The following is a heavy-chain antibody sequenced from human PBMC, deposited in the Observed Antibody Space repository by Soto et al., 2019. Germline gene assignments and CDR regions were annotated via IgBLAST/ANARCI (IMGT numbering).Heavy chain of an antibody. CDR2: IHHSGST. J-gene: IGHJ4*02. V-gene: IGHV4-4*02. Sequence: QVQLQESGPGLVRPSGTVSLTCAVSGLSISSGDWWSWVRQPPGKGLEWIGEIHHSGSTNYNPSLKSRVTMSVVPSKDLFSLTLTSVTDADTAFYYCARDQGSHPGDWGQGTLVSVSS. D-gene: IGHD6-13*01. CDR3: ARDQGSHPGD. CDR1: GLSISSGDW.